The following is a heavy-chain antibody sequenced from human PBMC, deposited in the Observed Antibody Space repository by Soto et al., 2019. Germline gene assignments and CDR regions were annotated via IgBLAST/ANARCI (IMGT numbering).Heavy chain of an antibody. CDR2: MNPNSGNT. Sequence: GASVKVSCKASGYTFTSYDINWVRQATGQGLEWMGWMNPNSGNTGYAQKFQGRVTMTRNTSISTAYMELSSLRAEDMAFYYCARRGYGSRWPNVYMDVWGKGTTVTVSS. J-gene: IGHJ6*03. V-gene: IGHV1-8*01. CDR3: ARRGYGSRWPNVYMDV. CDR1: GYTFTSYD. D-gene: IGHD6-13*01.